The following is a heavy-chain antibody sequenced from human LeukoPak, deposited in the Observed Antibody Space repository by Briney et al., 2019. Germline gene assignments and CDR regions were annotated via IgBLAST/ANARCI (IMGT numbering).Heavy chain of an antibody. CDR2: ISGSGGST. CDR1: GFTVSSNY. Sequence: GGSLRLSCAASGFTVSSNYMSWVRQAPGKGLEWVSAISGSGGSTYYADSVKGRFTISRDNSKNTLYLQMNSLRAEDTAVYYCAKEQAYYGDTDDNWFDPWGQGTLVTVSS. J-gene: IGHJ5*02. D-gene: IGHD4-17*01. CDR3: AKEQAYYGDTDDNWFDP. V-gene: IGHV3-23*01.